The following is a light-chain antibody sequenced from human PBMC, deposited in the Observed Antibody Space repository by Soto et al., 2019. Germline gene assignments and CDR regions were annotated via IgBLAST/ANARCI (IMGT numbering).Light chain of an antibody. Sequence: QSALTQPASVSGSPGQSITISCTGTSSDVGAYNYVSWFQQHPGKAPKVIIYEVSDRPSGVSSRFSGSKSGNTASLTISGRQAEDEAHYYCSSFTNSGWVFGGGTKLTVL. CDR1: SSDVGAYNY. V-gene: IGLV2-14*01. CDR3: SSFTNSGWV. J-gene: IGLJ3*02. CDR2: EVS.